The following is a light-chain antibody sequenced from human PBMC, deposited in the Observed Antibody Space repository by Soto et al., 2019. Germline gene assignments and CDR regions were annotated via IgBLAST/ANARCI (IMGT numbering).Light chain of an antibody. J-gene: IGKJ1*01. CDR1: EGVSSSY. V-gene: IGKV3-20*01. CDR3: QQYGSSQRK. CDR2: GAS. Sequence: EIVLTQSPGTLSLSPGERATLSCRASEGVSSSYLAWYQQKLGQAPRLLIHGASSTATGIPDRFSGSGSRTDFPLTSSRLEPEDCAVYYGQQYGSSQRKFGQGTKVEIK.